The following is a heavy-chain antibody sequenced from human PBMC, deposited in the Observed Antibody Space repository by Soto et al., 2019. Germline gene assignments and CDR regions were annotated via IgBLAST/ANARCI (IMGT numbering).Heavy chain of an antibody. CDR2: INAGNGNT. CDR3: ATHSSGWYMYAFDI. CDR1: GYTFTSYV. J-gene: IGHJ3*02. Sequence: ASVKVSCKASGYTFTSYVMHWVRQAPGQRLEWMGWINAGNGNTKYSQKFQGRVTITRDTSASTAYMELSSLRSEDTAVYYCATHSSGWYMYAFDIWGQGTMVTVSS. V-gene: IGHV1-3*01. D-gene: IGHD6-19*01.